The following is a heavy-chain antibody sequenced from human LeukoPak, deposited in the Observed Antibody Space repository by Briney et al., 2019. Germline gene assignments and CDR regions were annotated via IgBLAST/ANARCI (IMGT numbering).Heavy chain of an antibody. CDR1: GGSISSYY. CDR3: ARRIAVAGRNYYYYYMDV. J-gene: IGHJ6*03. Sequence: SETLSLTCTVSGGSISSYYWSWIRQPPGKGLEWIGYIYYSGSTNYNPSLKSRVTISVDTSKNQFSLKLSSVTAADTAVYYCARRIAVAGRNYYYYYMDVWGKGTTVTISS. V-gene: IGHV4-59*01. CDR2: IYYSGST. D-gene: IGHD6-19*01.